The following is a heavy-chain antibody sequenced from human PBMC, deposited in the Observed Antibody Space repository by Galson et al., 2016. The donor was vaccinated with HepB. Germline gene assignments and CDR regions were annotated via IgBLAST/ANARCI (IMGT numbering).Heavy chain of an antibody. CDR1: GYAFSFHW. CDR3: ARQGPAGFGESTFGF. Sequence: QSGAEVKKPGESLKISCKASGYAFSFHWIGWVRQMPGKGLEWMGIIFPSDSDTKYSPSFPGQVTISAEKSINTAYLQWNSLKASDSAMYYCARQGPAGFGESTFGFWGQGTLVTVSS. CDR2: IFPSDSDT. D-gene: IGHD3-10*01. J-gene: IGHJ4*02. V-gene: IGHV5-51*01.